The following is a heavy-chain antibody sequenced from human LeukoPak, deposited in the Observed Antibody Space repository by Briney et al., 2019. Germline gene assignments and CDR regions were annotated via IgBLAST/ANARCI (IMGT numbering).Heavy chain of an antibody. CDR1: GFTFSRYW. CDR2: INSDGTST. V-gene: IGHV3-74*01. D-gene: IGHD5-12*01. CDR3: GKYLQPSGYPYALDT. Sequence: GGSLRLSCAASGFTFSRYWMFWVRQAPGKGLVWVSRINSDGTSTNYADSVKGRFTISRDNTKSTVYLQMNSLRDEDTALYYCGKYLQPSGYPYALDTWGQGTMVTVSS. J-gene: IGHJ3*02.